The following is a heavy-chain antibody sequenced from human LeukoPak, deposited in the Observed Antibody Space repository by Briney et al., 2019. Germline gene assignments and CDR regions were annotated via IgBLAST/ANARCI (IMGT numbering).Heavy chain of an antibody. CDR3: AKGIFPTQLPYCYYGMDV. Sequence: GGSLRLSCAASGFTFSSYAMSWVRQAPGKGLEWVSAISGSGGSTYYADSVKGRFTISRDNSKNTLYLQMNSLRAEDTAVYYCAKGIFPTQLPYCYYGMDVWGQGTTVTVSS. CDR1: GFTFSSYA. D-gene: IGHD1-1*01. CDR2: ISGSGGST. V-gene: IGHV3-23*01. J-gene: IGHJ6*02.